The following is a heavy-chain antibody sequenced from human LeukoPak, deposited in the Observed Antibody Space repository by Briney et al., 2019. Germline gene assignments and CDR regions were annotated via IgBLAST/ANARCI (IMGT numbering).Heavy chain of an antibody. CDR3: ARVSLIVVVPGILDY. J-gene: IGHJ4*02. CDR2: ISYDGTNK. V-gene: IGHV3-30-3*01. D-gene: IGHD2-21*02. CDR1: GFTFSSSD. Sequence: GSLRLSCAASGFTFSSSDMHWVRQAPGKGLEWVALISYDGTNKYYTDSVKGRFTISRDNSKNTLSLQMNSLRADDTAVYFCARVSLIVVVPGILDYWGQGILVTVSS.